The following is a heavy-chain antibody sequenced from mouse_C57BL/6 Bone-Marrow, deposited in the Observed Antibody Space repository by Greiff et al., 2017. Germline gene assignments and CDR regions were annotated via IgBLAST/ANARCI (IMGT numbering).Heavy chain of an antibody. V-gene: IGHV1-62-2*01. J-gene: IGHJ3*01. CDR1: GYTFTEYT. D-gene: IGHD2-2*01. CDR2: FYPGSGST. Sequence: QVHVKQPGAELVKPGASVKLSCKASGYTFTEYTIHWVKQRSGQGLEWIGWFYPGSGSTKYNEKFKDKATLTADKSSSTVYMELSRLTSEDSAVYFCARHEAWFPFAYWGQGTLVTVSA. CDR3: ARHEAWFPFAY.